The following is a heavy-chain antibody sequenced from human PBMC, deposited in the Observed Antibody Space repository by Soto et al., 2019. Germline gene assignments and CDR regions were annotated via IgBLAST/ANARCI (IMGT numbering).Heavy chain of an antibody. D-gene: IGHD4-17*01. CDR1: GFTFSSYD. Sequence: PGGSLRLSCAASGFTFSSYDMHWVRQATGKGLEWVSAIGTAGDTYYPGSVKGRFTISRENAKNSLYLQMNSLRAGDTAVYYCARERRDYGDYRSAAFDIWGQGTMVTVSS. CDR3: ARERRDYGDYRSAAFDI. CDR2: IGTAGDT. J-gene: IGHJ3*02. V-gene: IGHV3-13*04.